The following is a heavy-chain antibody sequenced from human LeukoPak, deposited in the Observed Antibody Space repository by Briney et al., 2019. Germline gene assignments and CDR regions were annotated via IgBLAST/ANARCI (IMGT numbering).Heavy chain of an antibody. Sequence: ASVNVSCKASGYTFTSYGISWVRQAPGQGLEWMGWISAYNGNTNYAQKLQGRITMTTNTSTSTAYMKLRSLRSDDTAVYYCARGTKGIVVVVAGDAFDIWGQGTMVTVSS. CDR2: ISAYNGNT. J-gene: IGHJ3*02. D-gene: IGHD2-15*01. CDR1: GYTFTSYG. CDR3: ARGTKGIVVVVAGDAFDI. V-gene: IGHV1-18*04.